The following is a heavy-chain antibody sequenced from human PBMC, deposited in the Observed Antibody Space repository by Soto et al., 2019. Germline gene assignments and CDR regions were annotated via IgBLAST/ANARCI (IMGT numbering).Heavy chain of an antibody. J-gene: IGHJ6*02. CDR2: IYYSGST. Sequence: SETLSLTCTVSGGSVSSGSYYWSWIRQPPGKGLEWIGYIYYSGSTNYNPSLKSRVTISVDTSKNQFSLKLSSVTAADTAVYYCARDRGYDFWSGYSYYYGMDVWGQGTTVT. V-gene: IGHV4-61*01. CDR3: ARDRGYDFWSGYSYYYGMDV. CDR1: GGSVSSGSYY. D-gene: IGHD3-3*01.